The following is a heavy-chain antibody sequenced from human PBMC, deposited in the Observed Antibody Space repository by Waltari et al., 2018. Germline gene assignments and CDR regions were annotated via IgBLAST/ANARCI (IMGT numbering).Heavy chain of an antibody. D-gene: IGHD4-17*01. Sequence: QVQLVQSGAEVKKPGASVKVSCKASGYTFTGYYMHWLRQAPGQGLEWMGWINPNSGGTNYAQKFQGRVTMTRDTSISTAYMELSRLRSDDTAVYYCARTYHGDDYELYYYYGMDVWGQGTTVTVSS. J-gene: IGHJ6*02. CDR1: GYTFTGYY. CDR3: ARTYHGDDYELYYYYGMDV. V-gene: IGHV1-2*02. CDR2: INPNSGGT.